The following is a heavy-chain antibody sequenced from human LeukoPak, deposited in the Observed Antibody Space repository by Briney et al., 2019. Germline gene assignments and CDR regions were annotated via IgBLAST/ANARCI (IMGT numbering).Heavy chain of an antibody. D-gene: IGHD4-23*01. V-gene: IGHV3-30-3*01. CDR2: ISYDASNK. CDR1: GFTFSSYA. Sequence: GGSLRLSCAASGFTFSSYAMHWGRQAPGKGLEWAAVISYDASNKYYTDSVKGRFTISRDNSKNMLYLQMDSLRVEDTAVYHCAREEYGGVYFDYWGQGTLVTVSS. J-gene: IGHJ4*02. CDR3: AREEYGGVYFDY.